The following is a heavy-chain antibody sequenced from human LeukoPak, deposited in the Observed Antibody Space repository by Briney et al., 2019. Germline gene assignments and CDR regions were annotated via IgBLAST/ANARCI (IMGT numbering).Heavy chain of an antibody. D-gene: IGHD4-23*01. J-gene: IGHJ3*02. CDR2: IYPGDSDT. CDR1: GYSFTSFW. V-gene: IGHV5-51*01. Sequence: PGQSLPLDSRASGYSFTSFWIAWVRQMPGKGLEWMGIIYPGDSDTKYSPSFQGQVTISVDKSITTAYLQWSSLKTSDAAMYYCLGGKPAARVFDIWGHGRMVTVSS. CDR3: LGGKPAARVFDI.